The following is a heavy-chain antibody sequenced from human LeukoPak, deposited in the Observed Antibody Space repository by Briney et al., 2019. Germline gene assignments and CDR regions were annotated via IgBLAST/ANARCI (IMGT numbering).Heavy chain of an antibody. D-gene: IGHD3-22*01. J-gene: IGHJ4*02. CDR1: GFTVSSNY. CDR2: IYSGGST. Sequence: PGGSLRLSCAASGFTVSSNYMSWVRQAPGKGLEWVSVIYSGGSTYYADSVKGRFTIPRDNSKNTLYLQMNGLRAEDTAVYYCARGGIVVVTPFDYWGQGTLVTVSS. CDR3: ARGGIVVVTPFDY. V-gene: IGHV3-66*01.